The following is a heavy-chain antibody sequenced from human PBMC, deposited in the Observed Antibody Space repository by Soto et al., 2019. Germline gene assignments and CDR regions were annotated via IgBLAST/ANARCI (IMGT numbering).Heavy chain of an antibody. CDR2: ISYDGSNK. D-gene: IGHD3-22*01. CDR1: GFTFSSYG. CDR3: AKGSYDSSGLDY. Sequence: GVLRLSCAASGFTFSSYGMHWVRQAPGKGLEWVAVISYDGSNKYYADSVKGRFTISRDNSKNTLYLQMNSLRAEDTAVYYCAKGSYDSSGLDYWGQGTLVTVSS. J-gene: IGHJ4*02. V-gene: IGHV3-30*18.